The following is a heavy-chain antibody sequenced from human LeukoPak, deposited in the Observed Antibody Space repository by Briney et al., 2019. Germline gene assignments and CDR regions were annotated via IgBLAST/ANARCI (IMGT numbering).Heavy chain of an antibody. CDR3: ARGLRITMVRGVSFPDY. V-gene: IGHV4-34*01. Sequence: SETLSLTCAVYGGSFSGYYWSWIRQPPGKGLEWIGEINHSGSTNYNPSLKSRVTISVDTSKNQYSLKLSSVTAADTAVYYCARGLRITMVRGVSFPDYWGQGTLVTVSS. D-gene: IGHD3-10*01. CDR2: INHSGST. CDR1: GGSFSGYY. J-gene: IGHJ4*02.